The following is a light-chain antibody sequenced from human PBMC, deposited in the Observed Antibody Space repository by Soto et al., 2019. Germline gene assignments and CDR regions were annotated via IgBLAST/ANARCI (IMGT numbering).Light chain of an antibody. CDR2: DVS. J-gene: IGLJ1*01. CDR1: SSDVGGYNY. V-gene: IGLV2-11*01. Sequence: QSALTQPRSVSGSPGQSVTISCTGTSSDVGGYNYVSWYQQHPGKAPKLMIYDVSKRPSGVPDRFSGSKSGNTASLTISGLQAEDEADYYCCSYATSSPYVFGPGTKVTVL. CDR3: CSYATSSPYV.